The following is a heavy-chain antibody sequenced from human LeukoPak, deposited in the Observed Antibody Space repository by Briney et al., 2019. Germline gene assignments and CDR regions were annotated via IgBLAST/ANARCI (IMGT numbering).Heavy chain of an antibody. D-gene: IGHD6-6*01. CDR2: ISGSGGST. J-gene: IGHJ4*02. CDR1: GFTFSSYS. Sequence: GGSLRLSCAASGFTFSSYSMTWVRQAPGKGLEWVSAISGSGGSTYYADSVKGRFTISRDNSKNTLYLQMNSLRAEDTAVYYCAKDLMYSSSSRNQGYWGQGTLVTVSS. V-gene: IGHV3-23*01. CDR3: AKDLMYSSSSRNQGY.